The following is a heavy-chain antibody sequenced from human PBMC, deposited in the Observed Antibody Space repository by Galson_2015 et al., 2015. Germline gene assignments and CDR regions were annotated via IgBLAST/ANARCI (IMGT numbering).Heavy chain of an antibody. Sequence: SLRLSCAASGFPFNTYAMTWVRQAPGKGLEWVSAISGSGDRTNYADSVKGRFTISRDNSRNTLYLQMNSLRAEDSAVFYCAKDTSVTLTTYYYYMDVWGKGTTVTVSS. CDR2: ISGSGDRT. D-gene: IGHD4-11*01. CDR1: GFPFNTYA. CDR3: AKDTSVTLTTYYYYMDV. J-gene: IGHJ6*03. V-gene: IGHV3-23*01.